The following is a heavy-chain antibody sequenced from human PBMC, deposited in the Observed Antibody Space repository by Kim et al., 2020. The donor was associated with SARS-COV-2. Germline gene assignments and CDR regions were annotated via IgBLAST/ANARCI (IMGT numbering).Heavy chain of an antibody. V-gene: IGHV4-59*12. CDR3: ARGGNSHFFDY. D-gene: IGHD1-7*01. CDR2: T. Sequence: TNYTPPLGRRVTIAVATSKNQFSLKLSSVTAADTAIYYCARGGNSHFFDYWGQGTLVTVSS. J-gene: IGHJ4*02.